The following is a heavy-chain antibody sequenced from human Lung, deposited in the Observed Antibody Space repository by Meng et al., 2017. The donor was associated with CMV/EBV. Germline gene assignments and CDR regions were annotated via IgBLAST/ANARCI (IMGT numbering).Heavy chain of an antibody. CDR1: GYTFTGYY. V-gene: IGHV1-2*02. CDR2: INPYTGGT. Sequence: SVKVSXKASGYTFTGYYMHWVRQAPGQGLEWMGWINPYTGGTNYPQKFQGRVTITRDTSISTAYMDLSRLRSDDTAVYYCARVDYDTSGSSHYFDFWGQGTXVTVSS. J-gene: IGHJ4*02. CDR3: ARVDYDTSGSSHYFDF. D-gene: IGHD3-22*01.